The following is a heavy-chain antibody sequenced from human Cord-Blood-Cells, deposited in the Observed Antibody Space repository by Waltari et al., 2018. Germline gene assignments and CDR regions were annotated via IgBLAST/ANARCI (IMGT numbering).Heavy chain of an antibody. D-gene: IGHD3-10*01. CDR2: IYGGGST. V-gene: IGHV3-53*01. CDR1: RFTVSTNY. J-gene: IGHJ4*02. Sequence: EVQLVESGGGLIQPGGSLRLSCAASRFTVSTNYMGWFRQAPGKGREGVSVIYGGGSTYDADSVKGRFTISRDNSKNTLYLQMNSLRAEDTAVYYCARAAVGSGSYYDYWGQGTLVTVSS. CDR3: ARAAVGSGSYYDY.